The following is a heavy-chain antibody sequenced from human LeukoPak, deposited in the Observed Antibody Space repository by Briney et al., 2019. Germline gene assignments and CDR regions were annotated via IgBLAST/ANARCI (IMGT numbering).Heavy chain of an antibody. Sequence: GGSLRLYCAASGFTFSSYAMSWVRQAPGKGLEWVSAISGSGGSTYYADSVKGRFTISRDNSKNTLYLQMSSLRAEDTAVYYCAKGPAGNRVVIYYYYGMDVWGQGTTVTVSS. CDR2: ISGSGGST. CDR3: AKGPAGNRVVIYYYYGMDV. CDR1: GFTFSSYA. D-gene: IGHD3-22*01. V-gene: IGHV3-23*01. J-gene: IGHJ6*02.